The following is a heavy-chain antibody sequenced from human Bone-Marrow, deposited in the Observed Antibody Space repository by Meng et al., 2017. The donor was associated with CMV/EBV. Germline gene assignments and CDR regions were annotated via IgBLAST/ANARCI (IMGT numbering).Heavy chain of an antibody. Sequence: GESLKISCAASGFTFSSYSMNWVRQAPGKGLEWVSAISGSGGSTYYADSVKGRFTISRDNSKNTLYLQMNSLRAEDTAVYYCAKAPEGIGIFAYWGQGPLVPVYS. CDR3: AKAPEGIGIFAY. CDR2: ISGSGGST. CDR1: GFTFSSYS. J-gene: IGHJ4*02. D-gene: IGHD1-14*01. V-gene: IGHV3-23*01.